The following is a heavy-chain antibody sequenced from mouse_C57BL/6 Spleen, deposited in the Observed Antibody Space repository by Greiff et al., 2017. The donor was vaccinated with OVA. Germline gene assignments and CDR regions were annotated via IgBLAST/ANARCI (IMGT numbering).Heavy chain of an antibody. V-gene: IGHV2-2*01. Sequence: QVQLQQSGPGLVQPSQSLSITCTVSGFSLTSYGVHWVRQSPGKGLEWLGVIWSGGSTDYNAAFLSRLSISKDNSKSQVFFKMNSLQADDTAIYYCATPYDGYRYFDVWGTGTTVTVSS. CDR1: GFSLTSYG. D-gene: IGHD2-3*01. CDR3: ATPYDGYRYFDV. CDR2: IWSGGST. J-gene: IGHJ1*03.